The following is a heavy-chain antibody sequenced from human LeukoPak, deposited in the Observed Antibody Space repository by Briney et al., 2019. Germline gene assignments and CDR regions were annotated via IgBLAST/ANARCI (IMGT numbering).Heavy chain of an antibody. D-gene: IGHD6-13*01. CDR2: ISAYNGNT. Sequence: ASVKVSCKASGYTFTGYGISWVRQAPGQGLEWMGWISAYNGNTNYAQKLQGRVTMTTDTSTSTAYMELRSLRSDDTAVYYCARGERYSSSWYVPPEYWGQGTLVTVSS. CDR1: GYTFTGYG. CDR3: ARGERYSSSWYVPPEY. V-gene: IGHV1-18*01. J-gene: IGHJ4*02.